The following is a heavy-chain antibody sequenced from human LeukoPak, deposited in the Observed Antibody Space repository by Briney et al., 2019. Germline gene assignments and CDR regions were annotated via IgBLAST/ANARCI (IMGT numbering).Heavy chain of an antibody. V-gene: IGHV4-38-2*02. CDR3: ARTPWANEDYYYYMDV. CDR1: GYSISSGYY. J-gene: IGHJ6*03. CDR2: IYHSGST. Sequence: SETLSLTCTVSGYSISSGYYWGWIRQPPGKGLEWIGSIYHSGSTYYNPSLKSRVTISVDTSKNQFSLKLSSVTAADTAVYYCARTPWANEDYYYYMDVWGKGTTVTISS. D-gene: IGHD1-1*01.